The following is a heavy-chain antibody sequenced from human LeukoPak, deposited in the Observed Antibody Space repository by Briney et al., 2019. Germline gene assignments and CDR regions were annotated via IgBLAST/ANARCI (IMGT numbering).Heavy chain of an antibody. CDR2: IANSGPTV. CDR1: GFIFNDYY. J-gene: IGHJ4*02. CDR3: AKDNYGSGRARGSYISY. Sequence: SGGSLRLSCAASGFIFNDYYMGWIRQAPGKGLEWVAYIANSGPTVFYIDSVRGRFTISRDNAKSSLYLQMNSLRAEDTAVYYCAKDNYGSGRARGSYISYWGQGTLVTVSS. D-gene: IGHD3-10*01. V-gene: IGHV3-11*01.